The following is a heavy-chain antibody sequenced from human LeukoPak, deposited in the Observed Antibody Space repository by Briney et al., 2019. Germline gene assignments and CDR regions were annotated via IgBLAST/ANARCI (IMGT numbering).Heavy chain of an antibody. CDR1: GFTFSSYG. Sequence: PGRSLRLSCAASGFTFSSYGMHWVRQAPGKGLEWVAVISYDGSNKYYADSVKGRFTISRDNSKKTLYLQMNSLRAEDTAVYYCAKDRAWEDWGQGDLFTVSS. J-gene: IGHJ4*02. V-gene: IGHV3-30*18. CDR3: AKDRAWED. CDR2: ISYDGSNK. D-gene: IGHD1-26*01.